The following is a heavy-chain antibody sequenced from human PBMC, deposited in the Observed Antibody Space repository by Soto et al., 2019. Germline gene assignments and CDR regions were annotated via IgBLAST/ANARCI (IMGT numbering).Heavy chain of an antibody. CDR1: GGSISSGGYY. CDR2: IYYSGST. V-gene: IGHV4-31*03. J-gene: IGHJ5*02. D-gene: IGHD3-16*02. Sequence: TVSGGSISSGGYYWSWIRQHPGKGLEWIGYIYYSGSTYYNPSLKSRVTISVDTSKNQFSLKLSSVTAADTAVYYCARAYVWGSYQNWFDPWGQGTLVTVSS. CDR3: ARAYVWGSYQNWFDP.